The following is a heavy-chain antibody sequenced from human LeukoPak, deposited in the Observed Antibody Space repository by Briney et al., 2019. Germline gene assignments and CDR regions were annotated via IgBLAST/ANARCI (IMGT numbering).Heavy chain of an antibody. J-gene: IGHJ4*02. D-gene: IGHD4-17*01. CDR2: IYSSGRT. CDR3: ARASSSVTREAFDY. V-gene: IGHV3-53*01. CDR1: GSTVSSDY. Sequence: GGSLRLSCAASGSTVSSDYMSWVRQAPGKGLEWVSVIYSSGRTFYADSVKGRFIISRDNSKNTLYLQMNSLRAEDTAVYYCARASSSVTREAFDYWGQGTLVTVSS.